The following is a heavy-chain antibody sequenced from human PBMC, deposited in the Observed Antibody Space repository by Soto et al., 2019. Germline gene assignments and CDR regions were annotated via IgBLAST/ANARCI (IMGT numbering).Heavy chain of an antibody. Sequence: LRLSCAASGFPFGDFGMHWLRQAPGKGLEWVAVISHDGSDKFYADSVKGRLTISRDNSKNTLYLQMSSLRAEDTAVYYCARAFYYGSGLLDYWGQGTLGTVSS. CDR3: ARAFYYGSGLLDY. D-gene: IGHD3-10*01. V-gene: IGHV3-30*03. CDR2: ISHDGSDK. J-gene: IGHJ4*02. CDR1: GFPFGDFG.